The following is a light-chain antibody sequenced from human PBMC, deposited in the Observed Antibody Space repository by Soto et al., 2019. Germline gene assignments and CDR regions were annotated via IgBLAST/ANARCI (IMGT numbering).Light chain of an antibody. V-gene: IGKV3-20*01. J-gene: IGKJ1*01. CDR3: QQYGTSFWT. CDR2: GAS. Sequence: LTQSPGTLSLSPGERRPLSCRTSQSVSSSYLAWYQQKPGQAPRLLIYGASTRATGIPDRFSGSGSGTDFTLTISRLEPEDFAVYYCQQYGTSFWTFGQGTKVDIK. CDR1: QSVSSSY.